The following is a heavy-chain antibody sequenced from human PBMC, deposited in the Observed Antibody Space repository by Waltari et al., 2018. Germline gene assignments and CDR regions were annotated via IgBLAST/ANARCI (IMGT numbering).Heavy chain of an antibody. CDR1: GFTVSSNY. CDR2: IYSGGST. V-gene: IGHV3-53*01. Sequence: EVQLVESGGGLIQPGGSLRLSCAASGFTVSSNYMSWVRQAPGKGLEWVLVIYSGGSTYYADSVKGRFTISRDNSKNTLYLQMNSLRAEDTAVYYCARDDDGDPEYYFDYWGQGTLVTVSS. J-gene: IGHJ4*02. CDR3: ARDDDGDPEYYFDY. D-gene: IGHD4-17*01.